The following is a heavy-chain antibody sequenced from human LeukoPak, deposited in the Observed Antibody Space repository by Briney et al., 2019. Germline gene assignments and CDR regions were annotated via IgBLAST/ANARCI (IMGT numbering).Heavy chain of an antibody. CDR1: GGSISTYH. CDR2: IYSSGRT. J-gene: IGHJ3*02. V-gene: IGHV4-59*01. CDR3: ARDRSFLRYYDSSGSDAFDI. Sequence: SETLSLTCTVSGGSISTYHWSWIRQPPGKGLESIGYIYSSGRTYYNPSLKSRVTISLDTSKNQFSLNLNSVTAADTAVYYCARDRSFLRYYDSSGSDAFDIWGQGTMVTVSS. D-gene: IGHD3-22*01.